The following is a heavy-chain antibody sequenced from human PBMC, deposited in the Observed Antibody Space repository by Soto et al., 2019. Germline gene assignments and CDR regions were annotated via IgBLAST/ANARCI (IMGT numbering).Heavy chain of an antibody. Sequence: EVQLVESGGVLIKPGGSLRLSCAASGFTFSDEWMNCVRKAPGKGLEWVGRIKNKPNGETTDYAAPVKGRFTISRDDSESRLYLQMNNLKTDDTAVYYCTRGNYGAFHHWGQGTLVTVSS. V-gene: IGHV3-15*07. CDR3: TRGNYGAFHH. D-gene: IGHD1-7*01. J-gene: IGHJ3*01. CDR2: IKNKPNGETT. CDR1: GFTFSDEW.